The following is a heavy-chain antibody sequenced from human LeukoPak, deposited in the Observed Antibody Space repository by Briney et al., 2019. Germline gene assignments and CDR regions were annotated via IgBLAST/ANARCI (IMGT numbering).Heavy chain of an antibody. CDR2: ISWNSGSI. V-gene: IGHV3-9*01. CDR3: ARDNDLLRYFDWPLDY. J-gene: IGHJ4*02. CDR1: GFTFDDYT. D-gene: IGHD3-9*01. Sequence: SGGSLRLSCAASGFTFDDYTMHWVRQAPGKGLEWVSGISWNSGSIGYGDSVKGRFTISRDNAKNSLYLQMNSLRAEDTAVYYCARDNDLLRYFDWPLDYWGQGTLVTVSS.